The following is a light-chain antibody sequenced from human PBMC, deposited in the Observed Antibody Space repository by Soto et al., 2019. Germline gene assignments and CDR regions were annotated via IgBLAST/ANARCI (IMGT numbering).Light chain of an antibody. Sequence: EIVMTQSPATLSVSPGERATLSCRASQSVTSSLAWYQQKPGQAPRLLIYGASTTAAGIPARFGGSGSGTEFTLTISSLQSEDFAVYYCQQYNNWPYTFGQGTKLEIK. V-gene: IGKV3-15*01. CDR1: QSVTSS. CDR3: QQYNNWPYT. CDR2: GAS. J-gene: IGKJ2*01.